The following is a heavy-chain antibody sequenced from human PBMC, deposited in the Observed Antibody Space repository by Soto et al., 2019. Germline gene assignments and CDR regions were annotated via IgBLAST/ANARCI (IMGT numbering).Heavy chain of an antibody. CDR2: LIGGHYGT. D-gene: IGHD3-10*01. J-gene: IGHJ5*02. Sequence: GVLRLSCTASGFTLQNYAMAWVRQAPGKGLEWVSTLIGGHYGTAYSYSVKGRFTVSRDNSKNCLYLQMNSLGVEDTAMYFCAKGKSTGDIDWFDPWGQGSLVTVS. CDR3: AKGKSTGDIDWFDP. CDR1: GFTLQNYA. V-gene: IGHV3-23*01.